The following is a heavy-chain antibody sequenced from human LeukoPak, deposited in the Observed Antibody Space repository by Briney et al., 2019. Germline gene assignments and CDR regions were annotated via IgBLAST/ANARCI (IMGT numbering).Heavy chain of an antibody. CDR1: GGSISSGSYY. D-gene: IGHD2-2*01. V-gene: IGHV4-61*02. CDR3: ARDSALLSGQSY. J-gene: IGHJ4*02. CDR2: IYTSGST. Sequence: SETLSLTCTVSGGSISSGSYYWSWIRQPAGKGLEWIGRIYTSGSTNYNPSLKSRVTISVDTSNNQFSLKLSSVTAADTAVYYCARDSALLSGQSYWGQGTLVTVSS.